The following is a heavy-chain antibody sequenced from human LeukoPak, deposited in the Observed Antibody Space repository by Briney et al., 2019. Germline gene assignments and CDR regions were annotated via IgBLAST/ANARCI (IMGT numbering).Heavy chain of an antibody. V-gene: IGHV3-53*01. D-gene: IGHD3-22*01. Sequence: GGSLRLSCAASGFTVSSNYVSWVRQAPGKGLEWVSVISSGGSTFYADSVKGRFTISRDNSKNTLYLQMNSLRAEDTAVYYCSSSGSSFYFDYRGQGTLVTVSS. CDR3: SSSGSSFYFDY. J-gene: IGHJ4*02. CDR1: GFTVSSNY. CDR2: ISSGGST.